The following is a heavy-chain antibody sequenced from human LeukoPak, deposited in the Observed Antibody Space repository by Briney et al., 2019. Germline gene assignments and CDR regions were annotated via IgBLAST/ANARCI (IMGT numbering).Heavy chain of an antibody. Sequence: ASVKVSCKASGGTFSSYAISWVRQAPGQGLEWMGGIIPIFGTANYAQKFQGRVTITADESTSTAYMELSSLRSEDTAVYYCARDVSWGINKEYYFDYWGQGTLVTVSS. CDR2: IIPIFGTA. J-gene: IGHJ4*02. V-gene: IGHV1-69*13. D-gene: IGHD7-27*01. CDR3: ARDVSWGINKEYYFDY. CDR1: GGTFSSYA.